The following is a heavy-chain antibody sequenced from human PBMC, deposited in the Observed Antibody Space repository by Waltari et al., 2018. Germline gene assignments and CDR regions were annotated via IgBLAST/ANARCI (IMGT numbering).Heavy chain of an antibody. CDR2: ILHDGSNK. CDR1: GFTLGKYG. Sequence: QEQLVESGGGVVQPGGSLRLSCAASGFTLGKYGMQWVRHAPGQGLERVSFILHDGSNKYYADSVKGRFTISRDDSKNTVYLEMNSLRAEDTAVYYCANECGGGCSLDYWGPGTLVTVSS. J-gene: IGHJ4*02. V-gene: IGHV3-30*02. D-gene: IGHD2-21*01. CDR3: ANECGGGCSLDY.